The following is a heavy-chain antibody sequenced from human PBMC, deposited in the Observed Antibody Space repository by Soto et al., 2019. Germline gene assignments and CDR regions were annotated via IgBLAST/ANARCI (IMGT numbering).Heavy chain of an antibody. D-gene: IGHD3-3*01. CDR2: INPNSGGT. Sequence: QVQLVQSGAEVKKPGASVKVSCKASGYTFTGYYMHWVRQAPGQGLEWMGWINPNSGGTNYAQKFQGRVTMTRDTSISTAYMELSRLRSDDTAVNYCAREGHYDFWSGSNWFDPWGQGTLVTVSS. J-gene: IGHJ5*02. V-gene: IGHV1-2*02. CDR1: GYTFTGYY. CDR3: AREGHYDFWSGSNWFDP.